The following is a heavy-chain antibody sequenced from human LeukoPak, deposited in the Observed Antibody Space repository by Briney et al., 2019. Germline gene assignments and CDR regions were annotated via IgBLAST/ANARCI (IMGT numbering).Heavy chain of an antibody. CDR1: GGSISSSSYY. CDR3: AGRVLWGVTKVDY. J-gene: IGHJ4*02. Sequence: SETLSLTCTVSGGSISSSSYYWGWIRQPPGKGLEWIGSIYYSGSTYYNPSLKSRVTISVDTSKNQFSLKLSSVTAADTAVYYCAGRVLWGVTKVDYWGQGTLVTVSS. CDR2: IYYSGST. V-gene: IGHV4-39*01. D-gene: IGHD1-26*01.